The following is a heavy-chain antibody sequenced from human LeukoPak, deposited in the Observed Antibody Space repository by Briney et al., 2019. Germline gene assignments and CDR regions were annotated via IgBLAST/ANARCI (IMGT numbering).Heavy chain of an antibody. D-gene: IGHD3-10*01. CDR1: GFTFSSYW. Sequence: GGSLRLSCAASGFTFSSYWMHWVRHAPGKGLVWVSRISSDGSSTNYAGSGMGRFTVSRDNAENTLFLQMNSLRAEDTAVYYCATLGSYFDYWGQGTLVTVSP. V-gene: IGHV3-74*01. CDR2: ISSDGSST. CDR3: ATLGSYFDY. J-gene: IGHJ4*02.